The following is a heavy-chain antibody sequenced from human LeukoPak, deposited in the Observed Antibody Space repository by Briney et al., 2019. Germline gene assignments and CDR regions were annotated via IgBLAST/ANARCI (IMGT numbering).Heavy chain of an antibody. CDR2: IYYSGNT. D-gene: IGHD4-11*01. J-gene: IGHJ3*02. CDR3: ARHHSHQFDI. CDR1: GDSISSYY. Sequence: SETLSLTCTVSGDSISSYYWGWIRQPPGKGLEWVGTIYYSGNTFHNPSLKSRVTISVDTSKNQFSLKLSSVTAADTAVYYCARHHSHQFDIWGQGTMVIVSS. V-gene: IGHV4-39*01.